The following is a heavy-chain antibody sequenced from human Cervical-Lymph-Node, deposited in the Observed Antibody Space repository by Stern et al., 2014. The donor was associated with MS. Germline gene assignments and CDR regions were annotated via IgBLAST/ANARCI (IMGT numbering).Heavy chain of an antibody. CDR2: IIPILGIA. CDR3: ASASITGTTGYALDV. Sequence: QLVQSGAEVRKPGSSVKVSCKASGGTFSSYAISWVRQAPGQGLEWMGRIIPILGIAKYAHKVQGRATITADKSTSTIYMEMSSLTSEDTAMYYCASASITGTTGYALDVWGQGTTVTVSS. D-gene: IGHD1-7*01. J-gene: IGHJ6*02. V-gene: IGHV1-69*09. CDR1: GGTFSSYA.